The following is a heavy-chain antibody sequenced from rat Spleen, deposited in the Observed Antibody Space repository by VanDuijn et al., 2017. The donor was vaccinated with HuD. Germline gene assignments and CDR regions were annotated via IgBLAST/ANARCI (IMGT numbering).Heavy chain of an antibody. CDR2: IWAARGTT. J-gene: IGHJ2*01. V-gene: IGHV2-1*01. Sequence: QVQLKESGPGLVQPSQTLSLTCTVAGFSLTSNSVNWVRQPPGKGLEWMGAIWAARGTTEYNSSLKSRLTLTRDTSKSQVFLKLNSLQTTDTATYFCARGWDDYYFDFWGQGVMVTVSS. D-gene: IGHD4-6*01. CDR3: ARGWDDYYFDF. CDR1: GFSLTSNS.